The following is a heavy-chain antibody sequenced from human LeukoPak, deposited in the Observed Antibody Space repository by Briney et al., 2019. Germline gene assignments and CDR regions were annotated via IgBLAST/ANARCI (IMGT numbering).Heavy chain of an antibody. V-gene: IGHV1-69*04. D-gene: IGHD2-21*01. CDR1: GGTFSSYA. CDR3: ARVVLHGSYCGGDCYYGAFDI. J-gene: IGHJ3*02. Sequence: EASVKVSCKASGGTFSSYAISWVRQAPGQGLGWMGRIIPILGIANYAQKFQGRVTITADESTSTAYMELSSLRSEDTAVYYCARVVLHGSYCGGDCYYGAFDIWGQGTMVTVSS. CDR2: IIPILGIA.